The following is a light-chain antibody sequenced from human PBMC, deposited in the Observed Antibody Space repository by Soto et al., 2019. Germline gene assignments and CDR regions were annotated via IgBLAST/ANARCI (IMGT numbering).Light chain of an antibody. Sequence: EIVLTQSPATLSLSPGERATLSCGASQSVINYLAWYQQKPGQAPRLLIYDASNRATGIPARFSGSGSGTDFTLTISSLEPEDFAVYYCQQRSNWPFLTFGGGTKVEIK. CDR1: QSVINY. CDR3: QQRSNWPFLT. CDR2: DAS. V-gene: IGKV3-11*01. J-gene: IGKJ4*01.